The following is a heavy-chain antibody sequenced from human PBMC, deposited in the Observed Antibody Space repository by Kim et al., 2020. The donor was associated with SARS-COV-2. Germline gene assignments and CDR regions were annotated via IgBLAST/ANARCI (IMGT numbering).Heavy chain of an antibody. V-gene: IGHV3-23*01. CDR3: AKELMADSSSLDY. Sequence: YYADAVRGRFTISRDSSKNLLSLQMGSLRVEDTAVCYCAKELMADSSSLDYWGQGTLVTVSS. J-gene: IGHJ4*02. D-gene: IGHD6-6*01.